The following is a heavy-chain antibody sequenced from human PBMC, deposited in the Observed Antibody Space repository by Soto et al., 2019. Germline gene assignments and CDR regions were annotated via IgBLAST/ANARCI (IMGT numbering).Heavy chain of an antibody. V-gene: IGHV4-59*08. J-gene: IGHJ3*02. Sequence: SETLSLTCSVSGGSITSYYWNWIRQPPGKGLEWIGYIYHSVTTNSNPSLKSRVTISVDTSENQFSLKLSSVTAADTAVYYCATTSTVTTLGAFDIWGPGTVVTVSS. D-gene: IGHD4-17*01. CDR3: ATTSTVTTLGAFDI. CDR1: GGSITSYY. CDR2: IYHSVTT.